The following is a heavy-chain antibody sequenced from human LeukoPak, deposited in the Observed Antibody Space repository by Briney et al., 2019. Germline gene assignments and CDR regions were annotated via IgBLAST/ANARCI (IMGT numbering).Heavy chain of an antibody. CDR2: IYISGST. Sequence: SETLSLTCTVSGGSISSYYWSWIRQPAGKGLEWIGRIYISGSTNYNPSLKSRVTMSVDTSKNQFSLKLSSVTAADTAVYYCARDRGTWNDDGFDYWGQGILVTVSS. D-gene: IGHD1-1*01. CDR3: ARDRGTWNDDGFDY. J-gene: IGHJ4*02. CDR1: GGSISSYY. V-gene: IGHV4-4*07.